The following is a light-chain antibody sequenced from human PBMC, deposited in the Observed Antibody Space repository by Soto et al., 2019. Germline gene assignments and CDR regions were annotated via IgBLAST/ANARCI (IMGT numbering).Light chain of an antibody. J-gene: IGKJ1*01. CDR1: QGISTY. CDR3: QQRYSTTWT. V-gene: IGKV1-39*01. CDR2: AAS. Sequence: DIQMTQSPSSLSASVGDRVTITCRASQGISTYLNWYQKKPGKAPKLLIYAASSLQSGVPSRFSGSGSETDFTLTISSLQPEDFATYSCQQRYSTTWTFGQGTKVEIK.